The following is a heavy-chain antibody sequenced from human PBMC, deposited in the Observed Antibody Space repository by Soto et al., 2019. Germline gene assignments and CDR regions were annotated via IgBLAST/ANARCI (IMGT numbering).Heavy chain of an antibody. V-gene: IGHV3-30*03. Sequence: HHAGSLEISRAASGVTFNIYGMHWVRKGPGDGLEWVAFISYDSTKTYYADSVKGRFTISRDNSNSALYVQMNSLTGEDTAVYYCARTRSAWSDFHYYSLDVWGQGTTVTVSS. J-gene: IGHJ6*02. CDR3: ARTRSAWSDFHYYSLDV. D-gene: IGHD1-26*01. CDR1: GVTFNIYG. CDR2: ISYDSTKT.